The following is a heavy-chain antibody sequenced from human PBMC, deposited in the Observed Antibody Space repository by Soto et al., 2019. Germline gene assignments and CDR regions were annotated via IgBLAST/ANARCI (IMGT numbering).Heavy chain of an antibody. Sequence: QVQLVQSGAEVKQPGASVKVSCKASGYTFTSYDINWVRQATGQGLEWMGWMNPNSRNTGYAQKFQGRVTMTRNTSKSTAYMELRSLRAEGTAVYYCAREVNFYGLDVWGQGTTVTVSS. J-gene: IGHJ6*02. V-gene: IGHV1-8*01. CDR1: GYTFTSYD. CDR2: MNPNSRNT. CDR3: AREVNFYGLDV.